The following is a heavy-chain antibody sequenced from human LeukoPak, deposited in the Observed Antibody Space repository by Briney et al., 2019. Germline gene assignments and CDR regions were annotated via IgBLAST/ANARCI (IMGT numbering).Heavy chain of an antibody. V-gene: IGHV1-18*01. Sequence: ASVKVSCKASGYTFTSYGISWVRQAPGQGLEWMGWISAYNGNTNYAQKLQGRVTMTTDTSTSTAYMELRSLRSDDTAVYYCARAPYGWGSYYPRGDYWGQGTLVTVSS. CDR1: GYTFTSYG. CDR3: ARAPYGWGSYYPRGDY. J-gene: IGHJ4*02. CDR2: ISAYNGNT. D-gene: IGHD3-10*01.